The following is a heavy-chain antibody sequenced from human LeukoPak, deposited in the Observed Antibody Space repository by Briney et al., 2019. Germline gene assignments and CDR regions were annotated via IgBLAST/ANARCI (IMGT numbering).Heavy chain of an antibody. Sequence: ASVTVSCKASGYTFTVYYMHWVRQAPGQGLEWMGWINPNSGGTNYAQKFQGRVTMTRDTSISTAYMELSRLRSDDTAVYYCAREKIVVVPAAITVNPFDYWGQGTLVTVSS. J-gene: IGHJ4*02. CDR2: INPNSGGT. CDR1: GYTFTVYY. D-gene: IGHD2-2*02. V-gene: IGHV1-2*02. CDR3: AREKIVVVPAAITVNPFDY.